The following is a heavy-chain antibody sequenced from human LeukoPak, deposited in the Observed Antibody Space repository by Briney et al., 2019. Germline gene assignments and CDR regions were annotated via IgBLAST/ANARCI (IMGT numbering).Heavy chain of an antibody. J-gene: IGHJ6*02. CDR2: ISSSGST. V-gene: IGHV4-59*12. D-gene: IGHD4-17*01. Sequence: PSETLSLTCTVSGGSISSFFWNWIRQSPGKGLEWIGYISSSGSTNSNPSLKSRVTMSVDTSKNQFSLKLSSVTAADTAVYYCARVLKVTNYYYYGMDVWGQGTTVTVSS. CDR3: ARVLKVTNYYYYGMDV. CDR1: GGSISSFF.